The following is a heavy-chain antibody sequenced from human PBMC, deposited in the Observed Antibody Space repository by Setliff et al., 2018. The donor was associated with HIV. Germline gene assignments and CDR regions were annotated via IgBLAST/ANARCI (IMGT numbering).Heavy chain of an antibody. CDR3: ARVYYFDSSGYYQRGDVFDI. CDR1: GGSIGGFY. J-gene: IGHJ3*02. D-gene: IGHD3-22*01. V-gene: IGHV4-4*07. CDR2: IYNSGSP. Sequence: SETLSLTCTVSGGSIGGFYWNWIRQSAGKGLQWIGRIYNSGSPKYNPSLKSRVTISIDTSKSQISLKLTSVTAADTAMYHCARVYYFDSSGYYQRGDVFDIWGQGTMVTVSS.